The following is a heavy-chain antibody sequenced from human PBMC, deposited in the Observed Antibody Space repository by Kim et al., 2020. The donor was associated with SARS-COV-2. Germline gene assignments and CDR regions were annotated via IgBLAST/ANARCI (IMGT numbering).Heavy chain of an antibody. CDR3: ARDRGSGQAGFDY. J-gene: IGHJ4*02. CDR2: IWYDGSNK. Sequence: GGSLRLSCAASGFTFSSYGMHWVRQAPGKGLEWVAVIWYDGSNKYYADSVKGRFTISRDNSKNTLYLQMNSLRAEDTAVYYCARDRGSGQAGFDYWGQGTLVTVSS. D-gene: IGHD6-19*01. V-gene: IGHV3-33*01. CDR1: GFTFSSYG.